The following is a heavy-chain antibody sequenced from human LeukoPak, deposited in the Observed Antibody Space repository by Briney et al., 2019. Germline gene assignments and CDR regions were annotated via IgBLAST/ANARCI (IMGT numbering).Heavy chain of an antibody. J-gene: IGHJ4*02. Sequence: SETLSLTCTVSGGSISSYYWSWIRQPPGKGLEWIGYIYYSGSTNYSPSLKSRVTISVDTSKNQFSLKLSSVTAADTAVYYCARQPVYSGSYVFDWGQGTLVTVSS. CDR1: GGSISSYY. V-gene: IGHV4-59*08. D-gene: IGHD1-26*01. CDR2: IYYSGST. CDR3: ARQPVYSGSYVFD.